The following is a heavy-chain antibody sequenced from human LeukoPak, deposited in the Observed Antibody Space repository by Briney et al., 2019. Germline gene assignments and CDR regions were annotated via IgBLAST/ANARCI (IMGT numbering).Heavy chain of an antibody. D-gene: IGHD4-23*01. J-gene: IGHJ4*02. CDR3: ARDPASYGGYSCFDY. Sequence: KSGGSLRLSCAASGFTFSNYNMNWVRQAPGKGLEWVSSISSSSSYIYYADSVKGRFTISRDNAKNSLYLQMNSLRADDTAVYYCARDPASYGGYSCFDYWGQGTLVTVSS. CDR1: GFTFSNYN. CDR2: ISSSSSYI. V-gene: IGHV3-21*01.